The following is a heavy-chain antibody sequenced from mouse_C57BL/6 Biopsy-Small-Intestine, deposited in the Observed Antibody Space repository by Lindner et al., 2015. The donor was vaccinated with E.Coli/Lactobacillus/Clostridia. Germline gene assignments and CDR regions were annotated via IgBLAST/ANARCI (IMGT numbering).Heavy chain of an antibody. CDR1: GYAFSSSW. Sequence: VQLQESGPELVKPGASVKISCKASGYAFSSSWMNWVKQRPGKGLEWIGRIYPGDGDTNYNGKFEGKATLTADKSSSTAYMQLSSLTSEDSAVYFCAQKSSGYAMDYWGQGTSVTVSS. D-gene: IGHD1-1*01. CDR3: AQKSSGYAMDY. V-gene: IGHV1-82*01. J-gene: IGHJ4*01. CDR2: IYPGDGDT.